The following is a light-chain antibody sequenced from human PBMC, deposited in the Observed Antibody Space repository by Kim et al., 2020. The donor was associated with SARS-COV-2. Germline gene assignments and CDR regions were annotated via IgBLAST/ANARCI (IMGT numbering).Light chain of an antibody. V-gene: IGKV1-5*01. Sequence: DIQMTQSPSTLSASVGDRVTITCRASQSISSLLAWYQQKPGKAPKVLISDASRLQSGFPSRFSGGGSGTEFTLTISSLQPDDFATYYCHQYNTYPETFGQGTKVDIK. J-gene: IGKJ1*01. CDR3: HQYNTYPET. CDR2: DAS. CDR1: QSISSL.